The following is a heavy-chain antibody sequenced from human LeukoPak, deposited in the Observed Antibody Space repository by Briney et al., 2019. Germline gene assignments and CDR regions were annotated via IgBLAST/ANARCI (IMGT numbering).Heavy chain of an antibody. CDR1: GYTFTSYD. CDR2: MNPNSGNT. Sequence: ASVKVSCKASGYTFTSYDIKWVRQATGQGLEWMGWMNPNSGNTGYAQKFQGRVTMTRNTSISTAYMELSSLRSEDTAVYYCARGPICSGGSCYSLNWFDPWGQGTLVTVSS. CDR3: ARGPICSGGSCYSLNWFDP. V-gene: IGHV1-8*01. J-gene: IGHJ5*02. D-gene: IGHD2-15*01.